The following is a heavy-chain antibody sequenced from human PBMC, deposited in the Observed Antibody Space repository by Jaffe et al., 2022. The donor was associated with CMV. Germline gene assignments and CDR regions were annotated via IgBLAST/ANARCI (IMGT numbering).Heavy chain of an antibody. CDR3: ARGGVMGYRRWFDP. Sequence: QVQLQQWGAGLLKPSETLSLTCAVYGGSFSGYYWSWIRQPPGKGLEWIGEINHSGSTNYNPSLKSRVTISVDTSKNQFSLKLSSVTAADTAVYYCARGGVMGYRRWFDPWGQGTLVTVSS. CDR2: INHSGST. CDR1: GGSFSGYY. V-gene: IGHV4-34*01. D-gene: IGHD2-8*01. J-gene: IGHJ5*02.